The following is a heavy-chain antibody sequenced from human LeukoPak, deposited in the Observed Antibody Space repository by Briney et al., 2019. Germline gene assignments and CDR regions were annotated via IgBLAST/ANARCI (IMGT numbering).Heavy chain of an antibody. J-gene: IGHJ4*02. CDR2: INDVSSHI. CDR1: GFTFSNSA. D-gene: IGHD3-22*01. CDR3: ARDSTYYLRYGYFDS. Sequence: GRSLRLSCAASGFTFSNSAMNWVRQAPGKGLEWVSSINDVSSHIYYADSVKGRFTISRNNANNSVSLQMNNLRAEDTAVYYCARDSTYYLRYGYFDSWGQGILVTVSS. V-gene: IGHV3-21*06.